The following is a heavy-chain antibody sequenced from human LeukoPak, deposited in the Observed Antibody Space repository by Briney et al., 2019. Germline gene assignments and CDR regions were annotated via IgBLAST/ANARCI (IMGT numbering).Heavy chain of an antibody. CDR3: ARQGSSAYDYVDV. CDR2: IYPGDSDT. Sequence: GESLKISCEGSGYSFTTYWIGWVRQMPGKGLEWMGIIYPGDSDTRYSPSFQGQVTISVDKSISTAYLQWTSLKASDTAMYYCARQGSSAYDYVDVWGKGTTVTVSS. V-gene: IGHV5-51*01. D-gene: IGHD2-2*01. J-gene: IGHJ6*03. CDR1: GYSFTTYW.